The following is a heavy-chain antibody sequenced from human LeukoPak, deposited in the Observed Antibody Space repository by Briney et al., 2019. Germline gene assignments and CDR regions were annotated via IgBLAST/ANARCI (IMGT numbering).Heavy chain of an antibody. V-gene: IGHV3-7*01. Sequence: RRSRRLSCAVAGFWLSIYWISWVSQAPGKGMERVANIKEERSETYYVDSVKSRFSISRDNARNSLSLQRNSLRAEDTAVYYCAKNRWYSFDYWGQGILGTVSS. CDR3: AKNRWYSFDY. CDR2: IKEERSET. D-gene: IGHD4-23*01. J-gene: IGHJ4*02. CDR1: GFWLSIYW.